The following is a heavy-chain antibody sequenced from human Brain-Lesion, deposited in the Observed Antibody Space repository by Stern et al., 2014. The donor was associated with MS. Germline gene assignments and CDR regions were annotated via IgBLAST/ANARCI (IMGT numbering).Heavy chain of an antibody. D-gene: IGHD6-25*01. CDR2: IYPDDSDI. V-gene: IGHV5-51*01. J-gene: IGHJ6*02. Sequence: EVQLEESGAEVQKSGQSLKISCKASGFSFTNHWIAWARQMPGKGLEWMGMIYPDDSDIRYGPAFHGQVTISADRSTNTAYLQWNSLQASDNAMYYCAKQGAAAAYGLDVWGQGTSVTVSS. CDR1: GFSFTNHW. CDR3: AKQGAAAAYGLDV.